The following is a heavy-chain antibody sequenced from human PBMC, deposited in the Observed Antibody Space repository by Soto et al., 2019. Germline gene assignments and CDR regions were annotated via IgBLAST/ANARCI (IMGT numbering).Heavy chain of an antibody. Sequence: SETLSLTCAVSGGSISSGGYSWSWIRQPPGKGLEWIGYIYHSGSTYYNPSLKSRVTISVDRSKNQFSLKLSSVTAADTAVYYCARAWQRRGYSYGGNWFDPWGQGTLVTVSS. J-gene: IGHJ5*02. CDR1: GGSISSGGYS. CDR3: ARAWQRRGYSYGGNWFDP. V-gene: IGHV4-30-2*01. CDR2: IYHSGST. D-gene: IGHD5-18*01.